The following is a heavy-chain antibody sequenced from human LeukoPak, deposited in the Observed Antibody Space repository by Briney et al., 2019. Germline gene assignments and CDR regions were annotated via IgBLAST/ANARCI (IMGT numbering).Heavy chain of an antibody. CDR1: GFTFSSYS. V-gene: IGHV3-21*01. CDR3: ARCLGSSSAFDY. J-gene: IGHJ4*02. D-gene: IGHD6-6*01. CDR2: ISSSSSYI. Sequence: PGGSLRLSCAASGFTFSSYSMNWVRQAPGKGLEWVSSISSSSSYIYYADSVTGRFTISRDNAKNPLYLQMNSLRAGDTAVYYCARCLGSSSAFDYWGQGTLVTVSS.